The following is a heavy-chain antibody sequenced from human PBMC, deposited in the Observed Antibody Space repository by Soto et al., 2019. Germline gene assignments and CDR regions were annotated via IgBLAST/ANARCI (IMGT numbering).Heavy chain of an antibody. D-gene: IGHD3-3*01. CDR2: INPSGGST. Sequence: ASVKVSCKASGYTFTSYYMHWVRQAPGQGLEWMGIINPSGGSTSYAQKFQGRVTMTRDTSTSTVYMELSSLRSEDTAVYYCAKSGYYDFWSGYYNPQLYYGMDVRGQRTTVTVSS. CDR1: GYTFTSYY. V-gene: IGHV1-46*01. J-gene: IGHJ6*02. CDR3: AKSGYYDFWSGYYNPQLYYGMDV.